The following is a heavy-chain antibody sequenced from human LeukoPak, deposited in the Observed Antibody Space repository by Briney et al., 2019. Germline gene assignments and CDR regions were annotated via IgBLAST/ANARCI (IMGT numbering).Heavy chain of an antibody. V-gene: IGHV4-34*01. CDR2: VNHSGST. D-gene: IGHD3-10*01. CDR1: GFTLSSYS. CDR3: ARVSNMVRGVITPPYYFDY. Sequence: GSLRLSCAASGFTLSSYSMTWVRQAPGKGLEWIGEVNHSGSTNYNPSLKSRVTISVDTSKNQFSLKLSSVTAADTAVYYCARVSNMVRGVITPPYYFDYWGQGTLVTVSS. J-gene: IGHJ4*02.